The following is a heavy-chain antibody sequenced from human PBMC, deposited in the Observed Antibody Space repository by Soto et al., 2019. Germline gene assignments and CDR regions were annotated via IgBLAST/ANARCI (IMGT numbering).Heavy chain of an antibody. Sequence: EVQLVESGGGLVKPGGSLRLSCAASGFTFSSYSMNWVRQAPGKGLEWVSSISSSSSYIYYADSVKGRFTISRDNAKNSLYLQMNSLRAADTAVYYCARDMYCSSTSCLGFYYYYGMDVWGQGTTVTVSS. V-gene: IGHV3-21*01. CDR2: ISSSSSYI. CDR3: ARDMYCSSTSCLGFYYYYGMDV. J-gene: IGHJ6*02. CDR1: GFTFSSYS. D-gene: IGHD2-2*01.